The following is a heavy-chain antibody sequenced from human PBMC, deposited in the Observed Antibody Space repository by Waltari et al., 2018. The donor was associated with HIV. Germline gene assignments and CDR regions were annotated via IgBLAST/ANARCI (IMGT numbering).Heavy chain of an antibody. Sequence: QLQLQESGPGLVKPSETLSLTCTVSGGSISSSSYYWGWIRQPPGKGLEWIGSIYYSGSTDYNPSRKSRVTISVDTSKNQFSLKLSSVTAADTAVYYCARAVQGYCSGGSCENYFDYWGQGTLVTVSS. CDR1: GGSISSSSYY. CDR3: ARAVQGYCSGGSCENYFDY. D-gene: IGHD2-15*01. J-gene: IGHJ4*02. V-gene: IGHV4-39*01. CDR2: IYYSGST.